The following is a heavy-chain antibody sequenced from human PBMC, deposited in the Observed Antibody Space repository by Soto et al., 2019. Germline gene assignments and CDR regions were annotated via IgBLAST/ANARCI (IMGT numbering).Heavy chain of an antibody. CDR1: GFSLSASGMR. CDR2: IDWDDDK. V-gene: IGHV2-70*04. J-gene: IGHJ4*02. CDR3: ARMFHCSGGTCPFDY. Sequence: SGPTLVNPTQTLTLTCTFSGFSLSASGMRVSWIRQPPGKALEGLARIDWDDDKFYNTSLKTRLTISKDSSKNQVVLTMTNMDPVDTATYYCARMFHCSGGTCPFDYWGQGALVTVS. D-gene: IGHD2-15*01.